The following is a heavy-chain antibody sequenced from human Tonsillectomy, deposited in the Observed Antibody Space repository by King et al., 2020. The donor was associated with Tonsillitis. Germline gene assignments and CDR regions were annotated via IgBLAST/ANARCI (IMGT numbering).Heavy chain of an antibody. D-gene: IGHD5-18*01. J-gene: IGHJ3*02. CDR2: IDPSDSYT. V-gene: IGHV5-10-1*03. CDR3: ATHRRLAYSYGSAFDI. Sequence: VQLVESGAEVKKPGESLRISCKTSGYTFTNYWISWVRQMPGKGLEWMGRIDPSDSYTDNSPSFQGHVTLSTDKSISTAYLQWSSLKASDTAMYYCATHRRLAYSYGSAFDIWGQGTMVSVSS. CDR1: GYTFTNYW.